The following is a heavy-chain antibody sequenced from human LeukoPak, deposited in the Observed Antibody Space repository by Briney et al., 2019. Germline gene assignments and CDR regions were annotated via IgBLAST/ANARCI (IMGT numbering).Heavy chain of an antibody. CDR3: TRSITMIVDWFDP. V-gene: IGHV3-49*03. CDR2: IRGKAYGGTT. D-gene: IGHD3-22*01. J-gene: IGHJ5*02. Sequence: GGSLRLSCTASGFTFGDYAMSWFRQAPGKGLEWVGFIRGKAYGGTTEYAASVKGRFTISRDDSKSIAYLQMNSLKTEDTAVYSCTRSITMIVDWFDPWGQGTLVTVSS. CDR1: GFTFGDYA.